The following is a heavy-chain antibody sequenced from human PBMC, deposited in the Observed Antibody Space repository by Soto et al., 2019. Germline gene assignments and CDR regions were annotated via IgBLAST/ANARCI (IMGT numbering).Heavy chain of an antibody. CDR2: INPSGGST. CDR3: AREPYSGSYQRDFDY. V-gene: IGHV1-46*01. Sequence: QGLEWMGIINPSGGSTSYAQKFQGRVTMTRDTSTSTVYMELSSLRSEDTAVYYCAREPYSGSYQRDFDYWGQGTLVTVSS. J-gene: IGHJ4*02. D-gene: IGHD1-26*01.